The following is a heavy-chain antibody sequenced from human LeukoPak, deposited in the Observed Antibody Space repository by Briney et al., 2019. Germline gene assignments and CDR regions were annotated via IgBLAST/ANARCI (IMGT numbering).Heavy chain of an antibody. J-gene: IGHJ4*02. V-gene: IGHV3-7*01. CDR1: GFTFSDYY. CDR3: ARVAGPYYFDY. CDR2: IKQDGSEK. Sequence: GGSLRLSCAASGFTFSDYYMSWIRQAPGKGLEWVANIKQDGSEKYYVDSVKGRFTISRDNAKNSLYLQMNSLRAEDTAVYYCARVAGPYYFDYWGQGTLVTVSS.